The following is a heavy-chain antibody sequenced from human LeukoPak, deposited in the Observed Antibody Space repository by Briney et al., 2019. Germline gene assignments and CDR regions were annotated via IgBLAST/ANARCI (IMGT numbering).Heavy chain of an antibody. CDR2: FDPEDGET. D-gene: IGHD5-18*01. CDR3: GTDTAMDLDY. J-gene: IGHJ4*02. CDR1: GYSLRELS. Sequence: ASVKVSCKVSGYSLRELSMHWVRQTPGKGLEWMGGFDPEDGETIYAQKFQGRVTMTEDTSTDTAYMELSSLRSEDTAVYYCGTDTAMDLDYWGQGTLVTVSS. V-gene: IGHV1-24*01.